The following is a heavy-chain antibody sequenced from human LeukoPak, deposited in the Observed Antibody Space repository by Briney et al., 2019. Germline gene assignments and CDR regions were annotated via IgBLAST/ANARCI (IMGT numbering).Heavy chain of an antibody. J-gene: IGHJ4*02. V-gene: IGHV4-39*01. D-gene: IGHD3-10*01. CDR1: GGSISGSSYY. Sequence: SETLSLTCTVSGGSISGSSYYWAWIRQPPGKGLEWIGSGFYSGSAYYNPSLKSRVTISVDTSRNQFSLNLSSVTAADTAVYYCARLRGAMAPGTSDFDYWGQGTLVTVSS. CDR3: ARLRGAMAPGTSDFDY. CDR2: GFYSGSA.